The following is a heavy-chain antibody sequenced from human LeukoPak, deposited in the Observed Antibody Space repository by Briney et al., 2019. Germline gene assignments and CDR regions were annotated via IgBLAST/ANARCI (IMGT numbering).Heavy chain of an antibody. J-gene: IGHJ4*02. CDR2: ISYDGSNK. D-gene: IGHD1-26*01. Sequence: GRSLRLSCAASGFTFSSYAMHWVRQAPGKGLEWVAVISYDGSNKYYADSVKGRFTISRDNSKNTLYLQMNSLRAEDTAVYYCARAGRVGAPPWSIDYWGQGTLVTVSS. CDR1: GFTFSSYA. CDR3: ARAGRVGAPPWSIDY. V-gene: IGHV3-30-3*01.